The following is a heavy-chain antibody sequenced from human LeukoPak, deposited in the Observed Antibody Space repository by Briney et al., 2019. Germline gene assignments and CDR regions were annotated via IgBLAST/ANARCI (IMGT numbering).Heavy chain of an antibody. CDR2: IYYSGST. CDR3: ASGQSGTFDY. D-gene: IGHD2-15*01. V-gene: IGHV4-59*01. CDR1: GGSISSYY. Sequence: PSETLSLTCTVSGGSISSYYWSWVRQPPGKGLEWIGYIYYSGSTNYNPSLKSRVTISVDTSKNEFSLRLSSVTAADPAVYYCASGQSGTFDYWGQGPLVTVSS. J-gene: IGHJ4*02.